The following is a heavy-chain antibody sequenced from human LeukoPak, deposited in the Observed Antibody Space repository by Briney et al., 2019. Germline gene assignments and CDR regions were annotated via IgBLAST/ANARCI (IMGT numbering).Heavy chain of an antibody. V-gene: IGHV4-59*08. CDR2: IYYSGST. J-gene: IGHJ5*02. Sequence: SETLSLTCTVSGGSISSYYWSWIRQPPGKGLEWIGYIYYSGSTNYNPSLKSRVTISVDTSKNQFSLKLSSVAAADTAVYYCARAYNSGLRNWFDPWGQGTLVTVSS. CDR3: ARAYNSGLRNWFDP. CDR1: GGSISSYY. D-gene: IGHD2/OR15-2a*01.